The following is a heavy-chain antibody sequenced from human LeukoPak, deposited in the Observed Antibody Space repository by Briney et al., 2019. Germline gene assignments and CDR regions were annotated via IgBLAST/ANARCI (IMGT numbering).Heavy chain of an antibody. CDR2: ISWNGGRT. CDR3: ARLRFTIFGVVRYYMDV. J-gene: IGHJ6*03. D-gene: IGHD3-3*01. Sequence: GGSLRLSCAASGFTFDDNGMTWVRQAPGKGLEWVSGISWNGGRTGYADSVKGRFTISRDNAKNSLYLQTNSLRAEDTALYYCARLRFTIFGVVRYYMDVWGKGTTVTVSS. CDR1: GFTFDDNG. V-gene: IGHV3-20*04.